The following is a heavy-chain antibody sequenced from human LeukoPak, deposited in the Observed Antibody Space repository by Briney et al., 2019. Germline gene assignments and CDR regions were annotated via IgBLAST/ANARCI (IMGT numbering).Heavy chain of an antibody. CDR1: GFTFSGYE. CDR2: IGTSGSTL. D-gene: IGHD2-8*02. CDR3: ARGRLVGPDAFDI. J-gene: IGHJ3*02. Sequence: PGGSLRLSCAASGFTFSGYEMNWVGQAPGKRLEWVSNIGTSGSTLNYADSVKGRFTISRDNAKNSLYLQMNSLRAEDTAVYYCARGRLVGPDAFDIWGQGTMVTVSS. V-gene: IGHV3-48*03.